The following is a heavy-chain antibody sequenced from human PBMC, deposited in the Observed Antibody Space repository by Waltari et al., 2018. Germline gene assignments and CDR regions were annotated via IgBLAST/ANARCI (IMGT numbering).Heavy chain of an antibody. CDR1: GGTFSSYA. V-gene: IGHV1-69*01. CDR3: ARAEGATGSLSPEYYFDY. J-gene: IGHJ4*02. CDR2: IIPIFGTE. D-gene: IGHD3-10*01. Sequence: QVQLVQSGAEVKKPGSSVKVSCKASGGTFSSYAISLVRQAPGQGLGWMGGIIPIFGTENYEQKFQGRVTITADESTSTAYMELSSLRSEDTAVYYCARAEGATGSLSPEYYFDYWGQGTLVTVSS.